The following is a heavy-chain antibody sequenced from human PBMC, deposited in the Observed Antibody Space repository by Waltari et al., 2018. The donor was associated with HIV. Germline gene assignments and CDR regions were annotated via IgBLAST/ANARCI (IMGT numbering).Heavy chain of an antibody. D-gene: IGHD2-21*01. CDR1: GFTLSSYW. J-gene: IGHJ4*02. CDR2: MNPDGRWR. V-gene: IGHV3-74*01. CDR3: AKDFGGASDY. Sequence: EVQVVESGGGLVQPGGSLTLSCAAYGFTLSSYWMHWVRQAPGQGLVWVSRMNPDGRWRNYADSVRGRLTISRDNAKNTLYLQMNSLRAEDTAIYYCAKDFGGASDYWGQGTLVTVSS.